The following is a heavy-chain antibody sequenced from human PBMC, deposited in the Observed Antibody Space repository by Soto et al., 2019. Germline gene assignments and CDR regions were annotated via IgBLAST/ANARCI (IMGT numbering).Heavy chain of an antibody. D-gene: IGHD6-19*01. CDR1: VFTLSSYW. CDR3: AREGYEQWLVPFDY. J-gene: IGHJ4*02. V-gene: IGHV3-7*01. CDR2: IKQDGSEK. Sequence: AWSSLGLSCAASVFTLSSYWMSWVRQAPGKVLEWVGNIKQDGSEKYYGDSLKVRFTISRENAKNSLYLQMNSLRAEDRAVYYCAREGYEQWLVPFDYWGQGTLDSVSS.